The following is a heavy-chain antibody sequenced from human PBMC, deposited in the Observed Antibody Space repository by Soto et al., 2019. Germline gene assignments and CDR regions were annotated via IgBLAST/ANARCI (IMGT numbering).Heavy chain of an antibody. CDR2: VSFTGTT. D-gene: IGHD2-2*01. CDR3: ARRRLGRYCSSTSCSQNWFDP. V-gene: IGHV4-39*01. Sequence: SETLSLTCSVSGGSINNNYYYWGWVRQPPGKGLEWIGSVSFTGTTYYSPSLKSRVTTSIDTSRNQFSLKLTSVTAADTAVYYCARRRLGRYCSSTSCSQNWFDPWGQGTLVTVSS. J-gene: IGHJ5*02. CDR1: GGSINNNYYY.